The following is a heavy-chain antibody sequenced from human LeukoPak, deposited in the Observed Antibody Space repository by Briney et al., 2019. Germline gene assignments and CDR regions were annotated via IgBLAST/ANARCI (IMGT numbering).Heavy chain of an antibody. V-gene: IGHV1-46*01. Sequence: ASVKVSCKASGYTFTSYYMHWVRQAPGQGLEWMGIINPSGGSTSYAQKFQGRVTMTGDTSTSTVYMELSSLRSEDTAVYYCARDRSATVVVITTGMDVWGQGTTVTVSS. CDR2: INPSGGST. CDR1: GYTFTSYY. D-gene: IGHD3-22*01. CDR3: ARDRSATVVVITTGMDV. J-gene: IGHJ6*02.